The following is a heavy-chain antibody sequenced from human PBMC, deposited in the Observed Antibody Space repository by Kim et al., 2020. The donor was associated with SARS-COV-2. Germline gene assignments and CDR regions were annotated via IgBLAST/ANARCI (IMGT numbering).Heavy chain of an antibody. J-gene: IGHJ4*02. CDR3: ARFMVRGVITRPGY. Sequence: ADSVQGRFTISRDKSKHTLYLQMNSLRAEDTAVYYCARFMVRGVITRPGYWGQGTLVTVSS. V-gene: IGHV3-53*01. D-gene: IGHD3-10*01.